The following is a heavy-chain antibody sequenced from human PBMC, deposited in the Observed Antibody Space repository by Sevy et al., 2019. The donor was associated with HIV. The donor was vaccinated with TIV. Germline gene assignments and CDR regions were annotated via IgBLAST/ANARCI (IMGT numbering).Heavy chain of an antibody. CDR3: AKAGGVNWFYYYYGMDV. CDR1: GVTFSDYA. J-gene: IGHJ6*02. V-gene: IGHV3-23*01. CDR2: ISGFGDKT. Sequence: GGSLRLSCAVSGVTFSDYAMSWVRQAPGKGLEWVSFISGFGDKTYYADSVRGRLTISRDNSKNTLQLQMNSLRAEDTAAYYCAKAGGVNWFYYYYGMDVWGQGTTVTVSS. D-gene: IGHD1-1*01.